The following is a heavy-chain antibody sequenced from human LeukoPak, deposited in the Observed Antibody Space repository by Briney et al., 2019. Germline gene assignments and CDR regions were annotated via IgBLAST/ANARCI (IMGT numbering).Heavy chain of an antibody. CDR3: ARDDVSPTTVNY. V-gene: IGHV3-21*01. Sequence: TGGSLRLSCAASGFTFSSYSMNWVRQAPGKGLECVSSISSSSSYIYYADSVKGRFTISRDNAKNSLYLQMNSLRAEDTAVYYCARDDVSPTTVNYWGQGTLVTVSS. CDR1: GFTFSSYS. CDR2: ISSSSSYI. D-gene: IGHD4-17*01. J-gene: IGHJ4*02.